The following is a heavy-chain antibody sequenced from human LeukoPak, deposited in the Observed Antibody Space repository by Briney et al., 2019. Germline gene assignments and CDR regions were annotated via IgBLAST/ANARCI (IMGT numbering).Heavy chain of an antibody. D-gene: IGHD6-13*01. Sequence: ASVKVSCKASGYTFTSYYMHWVRQAPGQGLEWIGIINPSGGSTSYAQKFQGRVTMTRDMSTSTVYMELSSLRSEDTAVYYCARVIGYSSSWYGICDYWGQGTLVTVSS. CDR3: ARVIGYSSSWYGICDY. V-gene: IGHV1-46*01. CDR1: GYTFTSYY. CDR2: INPSGGST. J-gene: IGHJ4*02.